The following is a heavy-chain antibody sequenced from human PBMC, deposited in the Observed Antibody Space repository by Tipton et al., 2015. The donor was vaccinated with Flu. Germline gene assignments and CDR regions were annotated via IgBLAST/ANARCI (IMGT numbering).Heavy chain of an antibody. CDR2: IYHSGST. CDR1: GYSISSGYY. CDR3: ARGDYCGGDCWDY. Sequence: TLSLTCAVSGYSISSGYYWGWIRQPPGKGLEWIGSIYHSGSTYYNPSLKSRVTISVDTSKNQFSLKLSSVTAADTAVYYCARGDYCGGDCWDYWGQGTLVTVSS. V-gene: IGHV4-38-2*01. J-gene: IGHJ4*02. D-gene: IGHD2-21*01.